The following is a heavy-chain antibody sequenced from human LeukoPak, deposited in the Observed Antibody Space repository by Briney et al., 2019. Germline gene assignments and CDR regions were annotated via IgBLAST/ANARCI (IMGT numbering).Heavy chain of an antibody. D-gene: IGHD2-15*01. Sequence: PSETLSLTCTVSGGSINNCYWTWIRQPPGKGLQWIGYIHSSGSTYYNPSLKTRVTISVDTPKNQFSLRLSSVTAADTAVYYCARYWDGFDTWGQGTVVTLSS. J-gene: IGHJ3*02. CDR2: IHSSGST. CDR1: GGSINNCY. V-gene: IGHV4-59*08. CDR3: ARYWDGFDT.